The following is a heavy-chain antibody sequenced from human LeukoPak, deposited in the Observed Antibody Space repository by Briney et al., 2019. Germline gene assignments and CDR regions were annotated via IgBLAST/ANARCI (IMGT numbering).Heavy chain of an antibody. Sequence: GASVKVSCKASGGTFSSYAISWVRQAPGQGLEWMGGIIPIFGTANYAQKFQGRVTITADESTSTAYMELSSLRSEDTAVYYCARAGYCTNGVCAILGMDVWGQGTTVTVSS. CDR3: ARAGYCTNGVCAILGMDV. V-gene: IGHV1-69*13. J-gene: IGHJ6*02. D-gene: IGHD2-8*01. CDR1: GGTFSSYA. CDR2: IIPIFGTA.